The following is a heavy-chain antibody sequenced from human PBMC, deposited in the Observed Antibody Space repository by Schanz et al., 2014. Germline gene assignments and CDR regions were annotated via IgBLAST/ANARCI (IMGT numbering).Heavy chain of an antibody. CDR2: ITYNGGTI. J-gene: IGHJ3*02. Sequence: EVQLLESGGGLVQPGGSLRLSCAASGITFSSHSFNWVRQAPGKGLEWISYITYNGGTIYYADSVKGRFTISRDNSKNTLYLQMNSLRAEDTAVYYCAKGRFGELSAFDIWGQGTMVTVSS. CDR3: AKGRFGELSAFDI. D-gene: IGHD3-10*01. V-gene: IGHV3-48*01. CDR1: GITFSSHS.